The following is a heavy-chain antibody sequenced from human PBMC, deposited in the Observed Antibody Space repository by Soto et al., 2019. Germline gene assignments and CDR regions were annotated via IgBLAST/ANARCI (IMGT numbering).Heavy chain of an antibody. J-gene: IGHJ6*02. Sequence: KPSETLSLTCTVSGGSVRSSVYDWSLKRQHQGQGLDWIGYIYYSGSTNYNPSLKSRVTISVDTSKNQFSLKLSSVTAADTAVYYCARDSSITMIPNYYYYYGMDVWGQGTTVTVSS. CDR2: IYYSGST. CDR1: GGSVRSSVYD. CDR3: ARDSSITMIPNYYYYYGMDV. D-gene: IGHD3-22*01. V-gene: IGHV4-61*08.